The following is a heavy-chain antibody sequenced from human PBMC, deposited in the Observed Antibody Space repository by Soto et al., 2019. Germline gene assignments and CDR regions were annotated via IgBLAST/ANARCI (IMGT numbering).Heavy chain of an antibody. D-gene: IGHD6-19*01. CDR1: GGSISSSSYY. CDR3: ARQDSSRWYGHFDY. Sequence: PSETLSLTCTVSGGSISSSSYYWGWIRQPPGKGLEWIGSIYYSGSTYYNPSLKSRVTISVDTSKNQFSLKLSSVTAADTAVYYCARQDSSRWYGHFDYWGQGTLVTVSS. J-gene: IGHJ4*02. CDR2: IYYSGST. V-gene: IGHV4-39*01.